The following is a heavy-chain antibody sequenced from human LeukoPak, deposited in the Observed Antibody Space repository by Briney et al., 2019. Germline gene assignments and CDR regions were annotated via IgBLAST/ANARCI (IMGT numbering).Heavy chain of an antibody. Sequence: SETLSLTCTVSGGSISSGDYYWSWIRQPPGKGLEWIGYIYYSGSTNYNPSLKSRVTISVDTSKNQFSLKLSSVTAADTAVYYCARGGGYDPFDYWGQGTLVTVSS. CDR3: ARGGGYDPFDY. J-gene: IGHJ4*02. D-gene: IGHD5-12*01. V-gene: IGHV4-61*08. CDR1: GGSISSGDYY. CDR2: IYYSGST.